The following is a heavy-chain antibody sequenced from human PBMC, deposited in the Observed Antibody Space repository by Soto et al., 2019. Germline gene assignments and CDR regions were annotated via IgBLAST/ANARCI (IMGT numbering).Heavy chain of an antibody. CDR1: GGSISSYY. J-gene: IGHJ4*02. D-gene: IGHD6-19*01. V-gene: IGHV4-59*08. Sequence: SETLSLTCTVSGGSISSYYWSWIRQPPGKGLEWIGYIYYSGSTNYNPSLKSRVTISVDTSKNQFSLKLSSVTAADTAVYYCARLIHYSSGWYFDYWGQGTLVTVSS. CDR3: ARLIHYSSGWYFDY. CDR2: IYYSGST.